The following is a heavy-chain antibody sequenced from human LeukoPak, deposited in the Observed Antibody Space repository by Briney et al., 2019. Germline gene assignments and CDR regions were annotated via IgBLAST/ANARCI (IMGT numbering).Heavy chain of an antibody. CDR3: AKDLGGSADWYFDL. Sequence: TGGSLRLSCAASGFTFDDYAMHWVRQAPGKGLEWVSGICWNSGSIGYADSVKGRFTISRDNAKNSLYLQMNSLRAEDTALYYCAKDLGGSADWYFDLWGRGTLVTVSS. CDR1: GFTFDDYA. J-gene: IGHJ2*01. D-gene: IGHD3-10*01. CDR2: ICWNSGSI. V-gene: IGHV3-9*01.